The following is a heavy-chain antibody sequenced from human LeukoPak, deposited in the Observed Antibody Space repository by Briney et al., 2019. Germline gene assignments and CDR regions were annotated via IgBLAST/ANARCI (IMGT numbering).Heavy chain of an antibody. D-gene: IGHD6-19*01. CDR2: IYPGDSDV. V-gene: IGHV5-51*01. Sequence: GESLKISCQASGYTFTDYWIARVRQMPGKGLEWMGIIYPGDSDVIKSPSFQGQVTISADKSITTAYLQWTSLKASESAIYFCARWYSSGYSDYWGQGTLVTVSS. CDR3: ARWYSSGYSDY. J-gene: IGHJ4*02. CDR1: GYTFTDYW.